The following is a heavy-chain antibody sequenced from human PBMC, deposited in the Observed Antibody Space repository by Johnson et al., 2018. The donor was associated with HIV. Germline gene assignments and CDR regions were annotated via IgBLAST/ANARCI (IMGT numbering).Heavy chain of an antibody. D-gene: IGHD4-23*01. CDR3: AKVGATVVTPRGEAFDI. J-gene: IGHJ3*02. V-gene: IGHV3-30*18. Sequence: QVQLVESGGGVVQPGRSLRLSCAASGFTFSSYGMHWVRQAPGKGLEWLAVISYDGSNKYYADSVRGRFTIPRENSKNTLYLQMNSLRAEDTAVYYCAKVGATVVTPRGEAFDIWGQGAMVTVSS. CDR2: ISYDGSNK. CDR1: GFTFSSYG.